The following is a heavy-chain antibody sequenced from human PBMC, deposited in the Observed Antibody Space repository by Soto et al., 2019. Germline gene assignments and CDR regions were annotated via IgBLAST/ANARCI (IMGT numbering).Heavy chain of an antibody. J-gene: IGHJ6*03. Sequence: QVQLVQSGAEVKKPGASVKVSCKASGYTFTSYAMHWVRQAPGQRLEWMGWINAGNGNTKYSQKFQGRVTITRDTSASTAYMELSSLRSEDTAVYXCARAPAAGPDYYYYYMDVWGKGTTVTVSS. V-gene: IGHV1-3*01. CDR1: GYTFTSYA. CDR3: ARAPAAGPDYYYYYMDV. D-gene: IGHD6-13*01. CDR2: INAGNGNT.